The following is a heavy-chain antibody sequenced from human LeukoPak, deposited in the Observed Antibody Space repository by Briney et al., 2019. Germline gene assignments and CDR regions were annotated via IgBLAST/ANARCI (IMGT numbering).Heavy chain of an antibody. CDR2: IYYSGST. Sequence: PSETLSLTCTVSDGSISSYYWSWIRQPPGKGLEWIGYIYYSGSTNYNPSLKSRVTISVDTSKNQFSLKLSSVTAADTAVIYCAKVIAGHYYFDYWGQGTLVTVSS. V-gene: IGHV4-59*08. CDR1: DGSISSYY. D-gene: IGHD2/OR15-2a*01. CDR3: AKVIAGHYYFDY. J-gene: IGHJ4*02.